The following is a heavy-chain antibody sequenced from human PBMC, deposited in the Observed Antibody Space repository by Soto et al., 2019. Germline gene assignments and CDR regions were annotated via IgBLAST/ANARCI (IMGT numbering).Heavy chain of an antibody. CDR3: ARDSRYCGGGTCYPNAFDI. J-gene: IGHJ3*02. D-gene: IGHD2-15*01. V-gene: IGHV3-11*01. CDR1: GFTFSDYY. Sequence: GGSLRLSCAASGFTFSDYYMSWIRQAPGKGLEWVSYISNSASTIYYADSMKGRFVISRDNAKNSLYLQMNSLRAEDTAVYYCARDSRYCGGGTCYPNAFDIWGQGTMVTVSS. CDR2: ISNSASTI.